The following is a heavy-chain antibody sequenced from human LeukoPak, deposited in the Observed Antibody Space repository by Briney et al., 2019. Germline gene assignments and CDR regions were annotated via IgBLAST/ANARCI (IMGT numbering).Heavy chain of an antibody. CDR1: GGSFSGYY. J-gene: IGHJ4*02. Sequence: SETLSLTCAVYGGSFSGYYWSWIRQPPGKGLEWIGEINHSGSTNYNPSLKSRVTISVDTTKNQFSLKLSSVTAADTAVYYCATGDGYCDGGTCYSYFDYWGQGTLVTVSS. CDR2: INHSGST. D-gene: IGHD2-15*01. CDR3: ATGDGYCDGGTCYSYFDY. V-gene: IGHV4-34*01.